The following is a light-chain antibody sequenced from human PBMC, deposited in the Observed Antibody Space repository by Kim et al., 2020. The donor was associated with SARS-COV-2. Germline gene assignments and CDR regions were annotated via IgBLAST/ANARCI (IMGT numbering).Light chain of an antibody. Sequence: SYELTQPPSVSVSPGQTASITCSGDKLGDKYACWYQQKPGQSPVLVIYQDSKRPSGIPERFSGPNSGNTATLTISGTQAMDEADYYCQAWDSSTACVFGG. V-gene: IGLV3-1*01. J-gene: IGLJ3*02. CDR2: QDS. CDR3: QAWDSSTACV. CDR1: KLGDKY.